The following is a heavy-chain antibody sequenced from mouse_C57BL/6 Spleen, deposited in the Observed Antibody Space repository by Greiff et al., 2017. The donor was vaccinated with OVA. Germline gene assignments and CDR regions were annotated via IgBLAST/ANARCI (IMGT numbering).Heavy chain of an antibody. CDR3: ARRAGDYDWYFDV. Sequence: QVTLKVCGPGILQSSQTLSLTCSFSGFSLSTSGMGVSWIRQPSGKGLEWLAHIYWDDDKRYNPSLKSRLTISKDTSRNQVFLKITSVDTADTATYYCARRAGDYDWYFDVWGTGTTVTVSS. V-gene: IGHV8-12*01. CDR1: GFSLSTSGMG. J-gene: IGHJ1*03. D-gene: IGHD2-4*01. CDR2: IYWDDDK.